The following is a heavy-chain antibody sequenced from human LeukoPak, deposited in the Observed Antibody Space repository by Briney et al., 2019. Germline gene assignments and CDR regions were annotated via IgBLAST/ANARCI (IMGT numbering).Heavy chain of an antibody. CDR3: TTGEAYSSGHFDY. J-gene: IGHJ4*02. CDR2: IKSKTDGGTT. D-gene: IGHD6-19*01. CDR1: GFTFSNAW. V-gene: IGHV3-15*01. Sequence: PGRSLRLSCAASGFTFSNAWMSWVRQAPGKGLEWVGRIKSKTDGGTTDYAAPVKGRFTISRDGSKNTLYLQMNSLKSEDTAVYYCTTGEAYSSGHFDYWGQGTLVTVSS.